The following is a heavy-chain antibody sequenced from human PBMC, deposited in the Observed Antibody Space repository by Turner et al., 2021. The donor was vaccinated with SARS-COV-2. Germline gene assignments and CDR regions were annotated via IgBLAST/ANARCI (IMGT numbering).Heavy chain of an antibody. CDR1: GFTVSSNY. V-gene: IGHV3-53*01. Sequence: VQLVESGGGLIQPAGSLRLSCSASGFTVSSNYMSWVRQAPGKGLEWVSVIYSGGSTYYEDSVKGRFTISRDNSKNTLYLQMNSLRAEDTAVYYCARGHSSGWHQSGAFDIWGQGTMVTVSS. CDR2: IYSGGST. CDR3: ARGHSSGWHQSGAFDI. D-gene: IGHD6-19*01. J-gene: IGHJ3*02.